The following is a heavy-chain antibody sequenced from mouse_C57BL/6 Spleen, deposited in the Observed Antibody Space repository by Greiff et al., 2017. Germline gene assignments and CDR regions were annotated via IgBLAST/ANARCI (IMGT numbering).Heavy chain of an antibody. Sequence: VQRVESGPELVKPGASVKISCKASGYAFSSSWMNWVKQRPGKGLEWIGRIYPGDGDTNYNGKFKGKATLTADKSSSTAYMQLSSLTSEDSAVYFCARGLKGDYWGQGTTLTVSS. CDR3: ARGLKGDY. CDR2: IYPGDGDT. V-gene: IGHV1-82*01. J-gene: IGHJ2*01. CDR1: GYAFSSSW. D-gene: IGHD1-3*01.